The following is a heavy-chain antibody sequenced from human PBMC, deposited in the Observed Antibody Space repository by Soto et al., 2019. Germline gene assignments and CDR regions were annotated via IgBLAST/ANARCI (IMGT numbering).Heavy chain of an antibody. D-gene: IGHD3-10*01. V-gene: IGHV4-59*01. CDR3: ARVWFGELLSLNWFNP. CDR2: IYYSGST. J-gene: IGHJ5*02. CDR1: GGSISSYY. Sequence: PSETLSLTCTVSGGSISSYYWSWIWQPPGKGLEWIGYIYYSGSTNYNPSLKSRVTISVDTSKNQFSLKLSSVTAADTAVYYCARVWFGELLSLNWFNPWGQGTLVTAPQ.